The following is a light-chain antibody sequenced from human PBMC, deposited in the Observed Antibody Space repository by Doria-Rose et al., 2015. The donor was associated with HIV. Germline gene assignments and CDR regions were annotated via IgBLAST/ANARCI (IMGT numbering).Light chain of an antibody. Sequence: DIQMTQSPAIMSASPGEKVTITCSASSSVSYMHWFQQKPGTSPKLWIYSTSNLASGVPARFSGSGSGTSYSLTISRMEAEDAATYYCQQRSSYPFTFGSGTKLEIK. V-gene: IGKV1-27*01. CDR3: QQRSSYPFT. J-gene: IGKJ1*01. CDR1: SVSY. CDR2: STS.